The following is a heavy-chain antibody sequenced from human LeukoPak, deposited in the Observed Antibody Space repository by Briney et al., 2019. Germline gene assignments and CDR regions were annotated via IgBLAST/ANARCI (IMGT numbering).Heavy chain of an antibody. V-gene: IGHV4-34*01. Sequence: SETLSLTCAVYGGSFSGYYWSWIRQPPGKGLEWIGEINHSGSTNYNPSLKSRVTISVDTSKNQFSLKLSSVTAADTAVYYCAREYYDILTGYLPDAFDIWGQGTMVTVSS. J-gene: IGHJ3*02. CDR3: AREYYDILTGYLPDAFDI. D-gene: IGHD3-9*01. CDR2: INHSGST. CDR1: GGSFSGYY.